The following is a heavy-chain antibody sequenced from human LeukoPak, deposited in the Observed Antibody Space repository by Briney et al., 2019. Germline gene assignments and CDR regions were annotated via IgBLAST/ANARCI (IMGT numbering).Heavy chain of an antibody. CDR2: INHSGST. V-gene: IGHV4-34*01. CDR1: GGSFSGYY. J-gene: IGHJ5*01. Sequence: PSETLSLTCAVYGGSFSGYYWSWIRQPPGNGLEWIGEINHSGSTRYNPSLKSRVTVSVDTSKNQFSLTLSSVTAADTAVYYCARQRGWYDSWGQGTLVTVSS. D-gene: IGHD6-25*01. CDR3: ARQRGWYDS.